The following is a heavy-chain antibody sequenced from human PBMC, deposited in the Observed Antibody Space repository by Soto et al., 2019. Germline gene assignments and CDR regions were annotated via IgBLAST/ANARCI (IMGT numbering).Heavy chain of an antibody. CDR3: ARSTGSSSWYEYNWFDP. CDR1: GYSFITHW. CDR2: IYPRDSDI. V-gene: IGHV5-51*03. Sequence: GDSLKISCQGSGYSFITHWIGWVRQMPGKGLEWMAIIYPRDSDIRYSPSFQGQVTVSVDKSISTAYLQWSSLKASDTAIYYCARSTGSSSWYEYNWFDPWGQGTLVTVSS. D-gene: IGHD6-13*01. J-gene: IGHJ5*02.